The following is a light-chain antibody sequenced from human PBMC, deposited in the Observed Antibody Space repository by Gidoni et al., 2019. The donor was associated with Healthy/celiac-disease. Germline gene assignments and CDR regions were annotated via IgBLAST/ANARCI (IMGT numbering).Light chain of an antibody. CDR1: QGISNS. V-gene: IGKV1-NL1*01. Sequence: DIQMTQSPSSLSASVGDRVTITCRASQGISNSLAWYQQKPGKAPKLLLYAASRLESGVPARFSGSGSGTDYTLTISSLHPEDFATYYCQQYYSTPITFXXXTRLEIK. CDR2: AAS. CDR3: QQYYSTPIT. J-gene: IGKJ5*01.